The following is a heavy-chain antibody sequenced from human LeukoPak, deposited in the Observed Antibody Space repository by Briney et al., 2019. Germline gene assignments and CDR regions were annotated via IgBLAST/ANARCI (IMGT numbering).Heavy chain of an antibody. J-gene: IGHJ4*02. V-gene: IGHV1-2*02. D-gene: IGHD3-10*01. CDR1: GYTFTDYY. Sequence: ASVKVSCKASGYTFTDYYMHWVRQAPGQGLEWMGWINPNSGGTKYAQKFQGRVTMTRDTSINTAYMELSRLTSDDTAVYYCARPLGVMVRYPYYWGQGALVTVSS. CDR2: INPNSGGT. CDR3: ARPLGVMVRYPYY.